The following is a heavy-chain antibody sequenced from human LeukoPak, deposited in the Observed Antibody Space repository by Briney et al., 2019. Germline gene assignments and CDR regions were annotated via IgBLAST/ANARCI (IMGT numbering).Heavy chain of an antibody. CDR1: GFTFNNFA. Sequence: GGSLRLSCAVSGFTFNNFAMNWVRQPPGKGLEWVSSLSGGGVAHYADSVKGRFTISRDISNNTLFLQMNSLRGDDTAVYSCAKDLGRVVNQYALAYFRHWGQGTLVTVSS. CDR3: AKDLGRVVNQYALAYFRH. D-gene: IGHD7-27*01. V-gene: IGHV3-23*01. CDR2: LSGGGVA. J-gene: IGHJ1*01.